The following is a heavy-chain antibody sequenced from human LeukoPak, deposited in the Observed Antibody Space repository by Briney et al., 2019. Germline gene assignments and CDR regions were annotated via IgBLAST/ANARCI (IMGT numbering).Heavy chain of an antibody. J-gene: IGHJ4*02. CDR2: LNPNNGYT. CDR1: GYTFIDYF. D-gene: IGHD7-27*01. Sequence: SSVKVSCKTSGYTFIDYFIHWVRQAPGQGLEWMGRLNPNNGYTFYTEEFQGRVTMTSDTSISTAYMELTSLTSDDTALYYCARDLSSTANWEFDYWGQGTLVTVSS. CDR3: ARDLSSTANWEFDY. V-gene: IGHV1-2*06.